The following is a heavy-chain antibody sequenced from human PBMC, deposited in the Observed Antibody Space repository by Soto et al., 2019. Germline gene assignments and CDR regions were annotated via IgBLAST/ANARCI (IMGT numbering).Heavy chain of an antibody. CDR3: ARDGGSVRVRGVIAVAKPYYYYGMDV. Sequence: SRGSLRLSCAASGFTFSSYSMNWVRQAPGKGLEWVSSISSSSSYIYYADSVKGRFTISRDNAKNSLYLQMNSLRAEDTAVYYCARDGGSVRVRGVIAVAKPYYYYGMDVWGQGTTVTVSS. CDR2: ISSSSSYI. D-gene: IGHD3-10*01. V-gene: IGHV3-21*01. J-gene: IGHJ6*02. CDR1: GFTFSSYS.